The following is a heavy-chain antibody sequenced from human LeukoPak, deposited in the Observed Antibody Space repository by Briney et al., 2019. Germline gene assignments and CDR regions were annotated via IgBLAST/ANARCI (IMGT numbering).Heavy chain of an antibody. D-gene: IGHD3-16*01. CDR1: GFTFSSYA. Sequence: GGSLRLSCAASGFTFSSYAMHWVRQAPGKGLEWVAVISYDGSNKYYADSVKGRFTISRDNSKNTLSLQMNSLRAEDTAVYYWSRASIGRRILGGESKSYFDYWGQGTLVTVSS. V-gene: IGHV3-30*04. CDR3: SRASIGRRILGGESKSYFDY. CDR2: ISYDGSNK. J-gene: IGHJ4*02.